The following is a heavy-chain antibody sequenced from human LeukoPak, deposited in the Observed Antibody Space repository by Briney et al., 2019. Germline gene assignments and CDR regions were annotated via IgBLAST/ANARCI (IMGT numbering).Heavy chain of an antibody. CDR2: ISYDGSNK. Sequence: GRSLRLSCAASGFTFSSYGMHWVRQAPGKGLEWVAVISYDGSNKYYADSVKGRFTISRDSSKNTLYLQMNSLRAEDTAVYYCAKDYRTSLRYFDWLTDYWGQGTLVTVSS. D-gene: IGHD3-9*01. J-gene: IGHJ4*02. CDR3: AKDYRTSLRYFDWLTDY. CDR1: GFTFSSYG. V-gene: IGHV3-30*18.